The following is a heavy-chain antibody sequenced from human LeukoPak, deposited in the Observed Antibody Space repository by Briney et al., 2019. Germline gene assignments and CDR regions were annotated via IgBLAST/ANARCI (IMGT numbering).Heavy chain of an antibody. Sequence: PGGSLRLSCAASGFTFSSYSMNWVRQAPGKGLEWVGRIKSKTDGGTTDYAAPVKGRFTISRDDSKNTLYLQMNSLKTEDTAVYYCTAPLLLTPRALDDYWGQGTLVTVSS. CDR1: GFTFSSYS. CDR2: IKSKTDGGTT. V-gene: IGHV3-15*01. CDR3: TAPLLLTPRALDDY. D-gene: IGHD3-9*01. J-gene: IGHJ4*02.